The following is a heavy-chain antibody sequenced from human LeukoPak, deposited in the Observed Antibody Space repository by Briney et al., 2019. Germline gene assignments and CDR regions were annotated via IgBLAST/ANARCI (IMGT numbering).Heavy chain of an antibody. CDR3: ARDSNFYGSGAYYDTFDM. D-gene: IGHD3-22*01. Sequence: GGSLRLSCAASGFTVSSNYMSWVRQAPGKGLEWVSVVYSGGSTYYADSVKGRFTISRDNAKNSVYLQMDSLSAEDTALYYCARDSNFYGSGAYYDTFDMWGQGTMVTVSS. V-gene: IGHV3-53*01. CDR1: GFTVSSNY. J-gene: IGHJ3*02. CDR2: VYSGGST.